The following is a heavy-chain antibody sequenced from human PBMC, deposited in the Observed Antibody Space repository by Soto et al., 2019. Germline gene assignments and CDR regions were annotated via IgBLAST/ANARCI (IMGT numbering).Heavy chain of an antibody. CDR1: GFTFSTYA. Sequence: QAQLVESGGGVVQPGRSLRLSCAASGFTFSTYAMHWVRQAPGKGLEWVAVILYDGSRTYYADSVKGRFTISRDNSKNPLYLEMNRLRDEDTGVYFFARDRGDDYYRRYFNSWGQGTLVTLSS. V-gene: IGHV3-30-3*01. CDR2: ILYDGSRT. CDR3: ARDRGDDYYRRYFNS. D-gene: IGHD1-26*01. J-gene: IGHJ4*02.